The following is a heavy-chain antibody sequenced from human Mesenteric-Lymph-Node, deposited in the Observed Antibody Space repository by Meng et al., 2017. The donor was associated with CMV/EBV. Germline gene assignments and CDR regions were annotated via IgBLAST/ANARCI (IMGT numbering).Heavy chain of an antibody. J-gene: IGHJ5*02. Sequence: GESLKISCAASGFTFSSYSMNWVRQAPGKGLEWVSSISSSSSYIYYADSVKGRFTISRDNAKNTLYLQMNSLRAEDTAVYYCARDIRRSSEGGSWFDPWGQGTLVTVSS. CDR1: GFTFSSYS. CDR2: ISSSSSYI. D-gene: IGHD6-19*01. CDR3: ARDIRRSSEGGSWFDP. V-gene: IGHV3-21*01.